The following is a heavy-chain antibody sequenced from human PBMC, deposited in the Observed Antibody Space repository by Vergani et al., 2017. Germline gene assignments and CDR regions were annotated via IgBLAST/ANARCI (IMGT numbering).Heavy chain of an antibody. V-gene: IGHV4-59*01. Sequence: QVQLQESGPGLVKPSETLSLTCTVSGGSISSYYWSWIRQPPGKGLEWIGYIYYSGSTNYNPSLKSRVTISVDTSKNQFSLKLSSVTAADTAVYYCARDAGGYSYGKFDYWGQGTLVTVSS. D-gene: IGHD5-18*01. J-gene: IGHJ4*02. CDR3: ARDAGGYSYGKFDY. CDR1: GGSISSYY. CDR2: IYYSGST.